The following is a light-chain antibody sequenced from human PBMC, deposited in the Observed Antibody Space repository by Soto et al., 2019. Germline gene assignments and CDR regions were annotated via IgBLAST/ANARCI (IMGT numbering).Light chain of an antibody. CDR2: KAS. J-gene: IGKJ1*01. CDR1: QTISSW. V-gene: IGKV1-5*03. CDR3: QHYNSYSEA. Sequence: DLQMTQSPSNLSGSVGDRVTITCRASQTISSWLAWYQQKPGKAPKLLIYKASTLKSGVPSRFSGSGSGTEFTLTISSLQPDDLATYYCQHYNSYSEALGQGTKVDIK.